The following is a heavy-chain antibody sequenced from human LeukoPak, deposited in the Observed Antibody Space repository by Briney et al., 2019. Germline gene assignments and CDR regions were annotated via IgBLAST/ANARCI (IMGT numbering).Heavy chain of an antibody. CDR3: ARAPSSYYDAWFDP. J-gene: IGHJ5*02. Sequence: GGSLRLSCAASGFTFSSYAMRWVRQAPGKGLEWVAVISYDGSNKYYADSVKGRFTVSRDNSKSTLDLQMNSLRPEDTALYYCARAPSSYYDAWFDPWGQGTLVTVSS. V-gene: IGHV3-30-3*01. CDR2: ISYDGSNK. CDR1: GFTFSSYA. D-gene: IGHD3-22*01.